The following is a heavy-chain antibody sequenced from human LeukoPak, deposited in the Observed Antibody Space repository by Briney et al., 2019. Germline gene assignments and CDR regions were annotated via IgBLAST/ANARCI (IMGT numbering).Heavy chain of an antibody. CDR1: EFTFSSYW. D-gene: IGHD3-10*01. CDR2: INSDGSIT. Sequence: PGGSLRLSCAASEFTFSSYWMHWVRQAPGKGLVWVSRINSDGSITTYADSVKGRFTISRDNAKNTVYLQMNSLRAEDTAVCYCTRGGVDYWGQGTLVTVSS. CDR3: TRGGVDY. V-gene: IGHV3-74*01. J-gene: IGHJ4*02.